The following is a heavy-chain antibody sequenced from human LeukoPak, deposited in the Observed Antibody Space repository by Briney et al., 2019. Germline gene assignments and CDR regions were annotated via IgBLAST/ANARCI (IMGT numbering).Heavy chain of an antibody. V-gene: IGHV1-69*05. CDR3: ARDYYDSSGYYAPSYYYMGV. CDR1: GGTFSSYA. D-gene: IGHD3-22*01. J-gene: IGHJ6*03. CDR2: IIPIFGTA. Sequence: SVKVSCKASGGTFSSYAISWVRQAPGQGLEWMGGIIPIFGTANYAQKFQGRVTITTDESTSTAYMELSSLRSEDTAVYYCARDYYDSSGYYAPSYYYMGVWGKGTTVTVSS.